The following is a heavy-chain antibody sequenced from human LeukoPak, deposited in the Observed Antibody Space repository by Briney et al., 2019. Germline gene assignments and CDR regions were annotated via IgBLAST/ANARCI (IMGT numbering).Heavy chain of an antibody. CDR1: GFTFSRHG. V-gene: IGHV3-30*02. J-gene: IGHJ6*03. Sequence: GGSLRLSCAASGFTFSRHGMHWVRQAPGKGLEWVAVIRYDGSNKYYADSVKGRFTISRDNSKNTLSLQMNSLRAEDTAVYYCAKGSFYCSSNTCPQYYYMDVWGKGTTVTASS. CDR2: IRYDGSNK. CDR3: AKGSFYCSSNTCPQYYYMDV. D-gene: IGHD2-2*01.